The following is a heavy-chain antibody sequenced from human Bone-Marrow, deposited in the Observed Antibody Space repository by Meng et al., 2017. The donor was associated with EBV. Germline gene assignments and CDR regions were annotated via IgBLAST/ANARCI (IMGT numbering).Heavy chain of an antibody. Sequence: QVQLRESGPGLVKLSVPLSSPSPFSGGSISRGHWWSLVRQPPGKGLELIGEFHQSGSTNYNPSLKSRVTISLDMSKNQFSLNLNSVTAADTALYYCARTEFGIVPNTEEPLGYWGQGALVTVSS. V-gene: IGHV4-4*02. CDR1: GGSISRGHW. CDR2: FHQSGST. D-gene: IGHD1-26*01. CDR3: ARTEFGIVPNTEEPLGY. J-gene: IGHJ4*02.